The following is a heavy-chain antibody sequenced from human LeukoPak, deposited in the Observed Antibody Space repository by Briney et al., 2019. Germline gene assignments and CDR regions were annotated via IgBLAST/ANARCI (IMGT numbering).Heavy chain of an antibody. CDR1: GYTFTSYY. CDR2: INPSSAST. J-gene: IGHJ6*02. D-gene: IGHD6-19*01. Sequence: ASVKVSCKASGYTFTSYYMPWVRQTPGQGLEWMGIINPSSASTSYAQKLQGRLTMTRDTSISTAYMELSRLRSDDTGVYYCARGEKPETVAGPTDYYYYGMDVWGQGTTVTVSS. CDR3: ARGEKPETVAGPTDYYYYGMDV. V-gene: IGHV1-46*01.